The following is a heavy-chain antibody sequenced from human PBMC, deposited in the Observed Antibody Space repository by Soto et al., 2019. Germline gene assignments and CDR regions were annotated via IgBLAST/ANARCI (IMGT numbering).Heavy chain of an antibody. V-gene: IGHV3-23*01. Sequence: EVQLLESGGGLVQPGGSLRLSCAASGFTFSSYAMNWVRQAPGKGLEWVSTISGSGASTYYADSVKGRFTISRDNSKNTVHLQMNSLRAEDTAIYYCAKSQGFGADYWGQGTLVTVSS. CDR3: AKSQGFGADY. CDR1: GFTFSSYA. D-gene: IGHD3-10*01. CDR2: ISGSGAST. J-gene: IGHJ4*02.